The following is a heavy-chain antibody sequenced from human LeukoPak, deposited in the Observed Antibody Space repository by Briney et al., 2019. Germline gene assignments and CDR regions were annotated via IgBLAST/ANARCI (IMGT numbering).Heavy chain of an antibody. D-gene: IGHD1-1*01. CDR2: ISASGDVT. CDR1: GFTFSKFP. V-gene: IGHV3-23*01. CDR3: AKSLFTSATGTGRAFHI. J-gene: IGHJ3*02. Sequence: PGGSLRLSCAASGFTFSKFPMGWVRQAPGRGRGGVSAISASGDVTFYADSLRGRFTISRDNSKSTLYLQMNGLRAEDTAIFYCAKSLFTSATGTGRAFHIWGQGTRVTVSS.